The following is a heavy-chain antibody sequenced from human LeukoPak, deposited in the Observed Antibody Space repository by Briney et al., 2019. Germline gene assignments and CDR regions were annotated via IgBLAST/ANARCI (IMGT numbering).Heavy chain of an antibody. Sequence: ASVKVSCKASGGTFSSYAISWVRQAPGQGLEWMGGIIPIFGTANYAQKFQGRVTITADESTSTAYMELSSLRSEDTAGYYCARGGPHFYDSRGGGYYYMDVWGKGTTVTVSS. CDR2: IIPIFGTA. CDR3: ARGGPHFYDSRGGGYYYMDV. V-gene: IGHV1-69*13. CDR1: GGTFSSYA. J-gene: IGHJ6*03. D-gene: IGHD3-22*01.